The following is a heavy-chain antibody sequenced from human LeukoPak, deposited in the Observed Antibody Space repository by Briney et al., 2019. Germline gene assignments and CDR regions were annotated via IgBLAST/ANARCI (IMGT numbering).Heavy chain of an antibody. CDR2: INGGGYNT. Sequence: GGSLRLSCAASGFTFNNNVMSWVRQAPGKGLEWVSTINGGGYNTYYADSVKGRFTISRDNSKNTLSLQVNTLRAEDTAVYYCARASGIYGSGWYFDYWGQGTLVTGSS. CDR1: GFTFNNNV. D-gene: IGHD6-19*01. V-gene: IGHV3-23*01. J-gene: IGHJ4*02. CDR3: ARASGIYGSGWYFDY.